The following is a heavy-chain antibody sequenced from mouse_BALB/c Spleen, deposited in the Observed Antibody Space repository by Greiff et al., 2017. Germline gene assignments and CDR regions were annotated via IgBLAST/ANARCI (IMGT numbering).Heavy chain of an antibody. J-gene: IGHJ2*01. CDR3: AREGLAFDY. D-gene: IGHD2-10*02. V-gene: IGHV5-17*02. CDR1: GFTFSSFG. Sequence: DVQLVESGGGLVQPGGSRKLSCAASGFTFSSFGMHWVRQAPEKGLEWVADISSGSSTIYYADTVKGRFTISRDNPKNTLFLQMTSLRSEDTAMYYCAREGLAFDYWGQGTTLTVSS. CDR2: ISSGSSTI.